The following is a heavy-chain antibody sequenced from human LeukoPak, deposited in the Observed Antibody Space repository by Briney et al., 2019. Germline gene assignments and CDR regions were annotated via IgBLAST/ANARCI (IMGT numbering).Heavy chain of an antibody. J-gene: IGHJ4*02. CDR2: ISSSSSYI. Sequence: GGSLRLSCAASGFTFSSYSMNWVRQAPGKGLEWVSSISSSSSYIYYADSVEGRFTISRDNAKNSLYLQMNSLRAEDTAVYYCARDGGITGTTSRGSFDYWGQGTLVTVSS. D-gene: IGHD1-7*01. V-gene: IGHV3-21*01. CDR3: ARDGGITGTTSRGSFDY. CDR1: GFTFSSYS.